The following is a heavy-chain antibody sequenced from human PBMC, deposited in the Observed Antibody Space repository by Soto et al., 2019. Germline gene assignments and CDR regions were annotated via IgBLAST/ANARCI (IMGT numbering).Heavy chain of an antibody. CDR2: MNRNTGNS. Sequence: GASVKVSCKASGYTFTSYDIYWVRQAPGQGLEWMGWMNRNTGNSGYAQKFQGRVTMTSDTSISTAHMELSSLRSEDTAVYYCARRAETNGWNGFGADKYYFDFWGQGTLVTVSS. D-gene: IGHD1-1*01. CDR1: GYTFTSYD. J-gene: IGHJ4*02. CDR3: ARRAETNGWNGFGADKYYFDF. V-gene: IGHV1-8*01.